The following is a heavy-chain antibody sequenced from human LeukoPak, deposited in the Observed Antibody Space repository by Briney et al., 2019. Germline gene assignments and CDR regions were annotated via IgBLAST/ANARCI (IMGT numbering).Heavy chain of an antibody. CDR1: AFTLRSNA. V-gene: IGHV3-23*01. D-gene: IGHD5-12*01. J-gene: IGHJ4*02. CDR3: AKVLDIVANSDY. Sequence: GGSLRLSCAASAFTLRSNAMSWVRQAPGKGMEWVSAISGSGGSTYYADSVKGRFTITRDNSKNTLYLQMNSLRAEDTAVYYCAKVLDIVANSDYWGQGTLVTVSS. CDR2: ISGSGGST.